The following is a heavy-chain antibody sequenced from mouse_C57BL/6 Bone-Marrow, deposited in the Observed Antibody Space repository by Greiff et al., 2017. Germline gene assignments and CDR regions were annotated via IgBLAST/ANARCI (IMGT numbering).Heavy chain of an antibody. CDR1: GYTFTSYW. CDR2: IDPSDSET. J-gene: IGHJ3*01. V-gene: IGHV1-52*01. Sequence: QVQLQQSGAELVRPGSSVKLSCKASGYTFTSYWMHWVKQRPIQGLEWIGHIDPSDSETHYNQQFKGKATLTVDKSSSTAYMQLSSLTSEDSAVYYGATYYDYDGFAYWGQGTLVTVSA. CDR3: ATYYDYDGFAY. D-gene: IGHD2-4*01.